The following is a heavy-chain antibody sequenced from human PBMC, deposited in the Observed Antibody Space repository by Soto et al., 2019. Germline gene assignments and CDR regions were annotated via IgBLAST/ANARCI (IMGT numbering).Heavy chain of an antibody. Sequence: ESLTISCKSSEYSFTPFWIGWVGQMPGKGLEWMGFIYPGDSDTRYSPSFQDQVTISADKSISTAYLQWSSLKASDTAIYYCASRKKTTDAFDIWGQGTMVTVSS. J-gene: IGHJ3*02. CDR1: EYSFTPFW. V-gene: IGHV5-51*01. D-gene: IGHD1-1*01. CDR3: ASRKKTTDAFDI. CDR2: IYPGDSDT.